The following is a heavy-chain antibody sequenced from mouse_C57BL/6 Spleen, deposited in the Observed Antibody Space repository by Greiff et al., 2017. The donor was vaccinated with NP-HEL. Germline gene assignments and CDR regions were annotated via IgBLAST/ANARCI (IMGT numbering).Heavy chain of an antibody. CDR2: ISSGSSTI. V-gene: IGHV5-17*01. D-gene: IGHD1-1*01. J-gene: IGHJ3*01. Sequence: EVQRVESGGGLVKPGGSLKLSCAASGFTFSDYGMHWVRQAPEKGLEWVAYISSGSSTIYYADTVKGRFTISRDNAKNTLFLRMTSLRSEDTAMYYCARPGSSYVDWFACWGQGTLVTVSA. CDR3: ARPGSSYVDWFAC. CDR1: GFTFSDYG.